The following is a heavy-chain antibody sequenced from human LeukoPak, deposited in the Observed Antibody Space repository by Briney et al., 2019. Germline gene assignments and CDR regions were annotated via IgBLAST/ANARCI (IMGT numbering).Heavy chain of an antibody. CDR1: GYTFTSYG. CDR3: AIPSHLRFLEWSLDY. V-gene: IGHV1-18*01. D-gene: IGHD3-3*01. J-gene: IGHJ4*02. Sequence: ASVKVSCKGSGYTFTSYGISWVRQAPGQGLEWMGWISAYNGNTNYAQKLQGRVTMTTDTSTSTAYMELRSLRSDDTAVYYCAIPSHLRFLEWSLDYWGQGTPVTVSS. CDR2: ISAYNGNT.